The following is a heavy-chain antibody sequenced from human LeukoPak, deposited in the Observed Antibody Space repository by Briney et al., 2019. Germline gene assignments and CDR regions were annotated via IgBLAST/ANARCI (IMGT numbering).Heavy chain of an antibody. J-gene: IGHJ4*02. CDR1: GFSFSDYG. D-gene: IGHD6-13*01. V-gene: IGHV3-30*18. Sequence: PGGSLRLSCAASGFSFSDYGMDWVRQAPGKGLEWVAVITDDGSDKYYTDSVKGRLSISRDNSKNTLYLQMNSLRPEDTAIYYCAKVGGRSWFYFDNWGQGTVVTVSS. CDR3: AKVGGRSWFYFDN. CDR2: ITDDGSDK.